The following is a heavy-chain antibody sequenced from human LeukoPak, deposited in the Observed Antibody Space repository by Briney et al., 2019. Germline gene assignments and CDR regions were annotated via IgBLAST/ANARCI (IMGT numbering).Heavy chain of an antibody. CDR1: GFTFDDYA. CDR3: AKASRDGYNSNHPYYFDY. V-gene: IGHV3-9*03. D-gene: IGHD5-24*01. CDR2: ISWNSGSI. Sequence: PGGSLRLSCAASGFTFDDYAMHWVRQAPGKGLEWVSGISWNSGSIGYADSVKGRFTISRDNAKNSLYLQMNSLRAEDMALYYCAKASRDGYNSNHPYYFDYWGQGTLVTVSS. J-gene: IGHJ4*02.